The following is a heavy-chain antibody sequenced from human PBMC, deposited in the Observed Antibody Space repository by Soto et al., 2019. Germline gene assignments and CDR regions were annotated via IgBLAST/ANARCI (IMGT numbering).Heavy chain of an antibody. CDR3: ARDLWFGEPTPGY. CDR2: INHSGST. CDR1: GGSFSGYY. V-gene: IGHV4-34*01. J-gene: IGHJ4*02. Sequence: SETLSLTCAVYGGSFSGYYWSWIRQPPGKGLEWIGEINHSGSTNYNPSLKSRVTISVDTSKNQFSLKLSSVTAADTAVYYCARDLWFGEPTPGYWGQGTLVTSPQ. D-gene: IGHD3-10*01.